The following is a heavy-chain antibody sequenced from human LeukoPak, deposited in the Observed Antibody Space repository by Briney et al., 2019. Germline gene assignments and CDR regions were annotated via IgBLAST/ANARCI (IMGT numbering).Heavy chain of an antibody. CDR1: GGTFSSYA. CDR2: IIPILGIA. D-gene: IGHD2-2*01. CDR3: ARDAYCSSTSCNTQVWNYYYYGMDV. V-gene: IGHV1-69*04. J-gene: IGHJ6*01. Sequence: SVKVSCKASGGTFSSYAISWVRQAPGQGLEWMGRIIPILGIANYAQKLQGRVTITADKSTSTAYMELSSLRSEDTAVYYCARDAYCSSTSCNTQVWNYYYYGMDVWGQGTTVSVSS.